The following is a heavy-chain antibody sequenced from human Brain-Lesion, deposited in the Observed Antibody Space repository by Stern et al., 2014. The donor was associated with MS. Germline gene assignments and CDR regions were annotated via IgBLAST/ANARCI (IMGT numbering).Heavy chain of an antibody. V-gene: IGHV1-2*02. J-gene: IGHJ6*02. CDR1: GYIFTGYY. CDR3: ARDQRGITIFGVVTDYYYLGMDV. Sequence: QLVQSGAEVKKPAASVKLSCTTSGYIFTGYYIHWVRQAPGQGLEWMAWVNPYTGGTKYAHTFQRTLTMSRDTSLSTPYMAMSSLTSDDTDVYYCARDQRGITIFGVVTDYYYLGMDVWGQGTTVTVSS. CDR2: VNPYTGGT. D-gene: IGHD3-3*01.